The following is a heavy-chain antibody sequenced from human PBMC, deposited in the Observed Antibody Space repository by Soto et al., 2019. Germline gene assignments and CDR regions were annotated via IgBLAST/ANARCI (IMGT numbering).Heavy chain of an antibody. CDR2: TYHSGRT. D-gene: IGHD6-19*01. CDR3: AGMPYTSGLRFDP. J-gene: IGHJ5*02. CDR1: GVSISSGGYY. Sequence: LSLTCTVSGVSISSGGYYWGWIRQHPGKGLEWIGNTYHSGRTYYNPSLKSRVIMSLDRSNNQCSLKLKSVTAADTAVYFCAGMPYTSGLRFDPWGPGTLVTVSS. V-gene: IGHV4-31*03.